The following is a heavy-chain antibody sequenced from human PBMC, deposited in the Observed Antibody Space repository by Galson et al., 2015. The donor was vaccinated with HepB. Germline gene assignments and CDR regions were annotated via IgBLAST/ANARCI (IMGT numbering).Heavy chain of an antibody. Sequence: SETLSLTCAVYGGSFSGYYWSWIRQPPGKGLEWIGEINHSGSTNYNPSLKSRVTISVDTSKNQFSLKLSSVTAADTAVYYCAADNPAAYCGGDCYSGSVDYWGQGTLVTVSS. CDR1: GGSFSGYY. CDR3: AADNPAAYCGGDCYSGSVDY. J-gene: IGHJ4*02. V-gene: IGHV4-34*01. CDR2: INHSGST. D-gene: IGHD2-21*01.